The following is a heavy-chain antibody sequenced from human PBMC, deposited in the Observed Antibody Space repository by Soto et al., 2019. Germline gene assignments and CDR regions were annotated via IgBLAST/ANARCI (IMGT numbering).Heavy chain of an antibody. CDR3: ARDQGTVTGWRYYYYYYMDV. D-gene: IGHD4-17*01. Sequence: GGSLRLSCAASGFTFSSYWMSWVRQAPGKGLEWVANIKQDGSEKYYVDSVKGRFTISRDNAKNSLYLQMNSLRAEDTAVDYCARDQGTVTGWRYYYYYYMDVWGKGTTVTVSS. CDR1: GFTFSSYW. CDR2: IKQDGSEK. V-gene: IGHV3-7*01. J-gene: IGHJ6*03.